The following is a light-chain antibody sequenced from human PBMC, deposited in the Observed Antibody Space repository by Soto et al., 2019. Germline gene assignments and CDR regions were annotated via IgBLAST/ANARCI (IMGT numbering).Light chain of an antibody. CDR2: DAY. CDR1: QSIRSER. J-gene: IGKJ5*01. CDR3: KEYDGAPIT. V-gene: IGKV3-20*01. Sequence: PGERATLSCRASQSIRSERLAWYQQKPGQAPRLVIFDAYNRASGMPERFSGSGSGTDFTLTIARLEPEDFAVYYCKEYDGAPITFGLGTRLEIK.